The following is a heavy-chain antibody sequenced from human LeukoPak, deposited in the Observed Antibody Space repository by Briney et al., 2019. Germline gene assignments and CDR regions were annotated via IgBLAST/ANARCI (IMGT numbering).Heavy chain of an antibody. Sequence: PGGSLRLSYAASGFTISYYAMSLVRQPRGNGPEWVSAINGSGGSTYYAESVKVLFTISRANSKSTLYLQMNSLRAEDAAVYYPSKDLNTAMATDYWGQGTLVNVSS. CDR3: SKDLNTAMATDY. J-gene: IGHJ4*02. V-gene: IGHV3-23*01. CDR1: GFTISYYA. D-gene: IGHD5-18*01. CDR2: INGSGGST.